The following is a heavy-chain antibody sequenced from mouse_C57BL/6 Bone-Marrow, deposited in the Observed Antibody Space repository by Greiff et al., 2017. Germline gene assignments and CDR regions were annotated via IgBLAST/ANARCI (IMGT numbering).Heavy chain of an antibody. CDR2: INPGSGGT. Sequence: QVQLQQSGAELVRPGTSVKVSCKASVYAFTNYLIEWVKQRPGQGLEWIGVINPGSGGTNYNEKFKGKATLTAATSSSTAYMQLSSLTSEDSAVYLCRGSWTVGGGRAMDDWGQGTSVTVSS. CDR3: RGSWTVGGGRAMDD. V-gene: IGHV1-54*01. J-gene: IGHJ4*01. D-gene: IGHD1-1*01. CDR1: VYAFTNYL.